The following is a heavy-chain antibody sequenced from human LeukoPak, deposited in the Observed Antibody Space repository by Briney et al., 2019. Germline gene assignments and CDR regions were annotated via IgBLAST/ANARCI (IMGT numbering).Heavy chain of an antibody. D-gene: IGHD6-19*01. CDR3: ARDTGIAVAGTKFQH. CDR2: ISSSSSTI. Sequence: GGSLRLSCAASGFTFSSYSMNWVRQAPGKGLEWVSYISSSSSTIYYADSVKGRFTISRDNAKNSLYLQMNSLRAEDTAVYYCARDTGIAVAGTKFQHWGQGTLVTVSS. J-gene: IGHJ1*01. CDR1: GFTFSSYS. V-gene: IGHV3-48*04.